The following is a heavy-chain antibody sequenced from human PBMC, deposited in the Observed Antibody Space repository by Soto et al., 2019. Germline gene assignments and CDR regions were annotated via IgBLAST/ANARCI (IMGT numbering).Heavy chain of an antibody. CDR2: INAGNGNT. J-gene: IGHJ4*02. Sequence: QVQLVQSGAEVKKPGASVKVSCKASGYTFTSYAMHWVRQAPGQRLEWMEWINAGNGNTKYSQKFQGRVTITRDTSASTAYMELSSLRSEDTAVYYCARRGVWTRSSPFDYLGQGTLVTVSS. CDR3: ARRGVWTRSSPFDY. D-gene: IGHD1-1*01. V-gene: IGHV1-3*01. CDR1: GYTFTSYA.